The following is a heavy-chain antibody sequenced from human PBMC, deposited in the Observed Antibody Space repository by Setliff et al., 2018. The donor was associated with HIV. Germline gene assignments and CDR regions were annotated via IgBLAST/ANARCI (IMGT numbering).Heavy chain of an antibody. CDR3: AKTVVGDSYALPNDGFDI. V-gene: IGHV4-28*06. CDR1: GYSISSNHW. J-gene: IGHJ3*02. D-gene: IGHD3-16*01. CDR2: IYYSGST. Sequence: SETLSLTCAVSGYSISSNHWWGWIRQPPGKGLEWIGYIYYSGSTNYNPSLKSRATMSVDTSNNRFSLKLSSVTALDTAVYYCAKTVVGDSYALPNDGFDIWGQGTMVTVSS.